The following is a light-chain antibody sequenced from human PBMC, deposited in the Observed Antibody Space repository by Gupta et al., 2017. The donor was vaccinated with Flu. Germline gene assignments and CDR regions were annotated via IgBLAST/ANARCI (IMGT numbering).Light chain of an antibody. CDR1: SGSSASND. J-gene: IGLJ3*02. CDR3: QSCDVNNGV. Sequence: FMLTQPRSVSESPGTTVTISCTRSSGSSASNDVHWYQQRPGRSPTALIYENYERPSGVPDRVSGSNDSSSNSASLTVSGLKAEDDSDYYCQSCDVNNGVFGGGTKLTVL. V-gene: IGLV6-57*01. CDR2: ENY.